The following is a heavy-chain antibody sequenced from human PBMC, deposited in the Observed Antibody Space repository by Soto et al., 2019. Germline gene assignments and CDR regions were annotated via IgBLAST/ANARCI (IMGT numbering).Heavy chain of an antibody. CDR1: GFTLSSYY. CDR3: AREGSGTYFVR. V-gene: IGHV1-46*01. D-gene: IGHD2-15*01. Sequence: AAVNVSCKASGFTLSSYYIHWVRQAPGQGLEWMGRINPSDGSTAYTQHLQGRLSMTRDTSTSTVFMELSSLTSQDTAVYFCAREGSGTYFVRWGQETLVTVSS. J-gene: IGHJ4*02. CDR2: INPSDGST.